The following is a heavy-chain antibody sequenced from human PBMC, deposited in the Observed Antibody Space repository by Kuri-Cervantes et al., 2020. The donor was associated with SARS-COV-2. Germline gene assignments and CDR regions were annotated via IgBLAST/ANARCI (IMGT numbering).Heavy chain of an antibody. Sequence: ESLKISCAVYGGSFSGYYWSWIRQPPGKGLEWIGEINHSGSTNYNPSLKSRVTISVDTSKSQFSLKLSSVTAADTAVYYCARALRCTNGVCYRSWFDPWGQGTLVTVSS. D-gene: IGHD2-8*01. V-gene: IGHV4-34*01. CDR2: INHSGST. CDR1: GGSFSGYY. J-gene: IGHJ5*02. CDR3: ARALRCTNGVCYRSWFDP.